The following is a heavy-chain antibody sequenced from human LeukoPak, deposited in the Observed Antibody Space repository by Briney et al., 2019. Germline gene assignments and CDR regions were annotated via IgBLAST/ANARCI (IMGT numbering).Heavy chain of an antibody. J-gene: IGHJ5*02. Sequence: ASVKVSCKASGYTFTSYDINWVRQATGQGLEWMGWMNPNSGNTGYAQKFQGRVTMTRNTSISTAYMELSSLRSEDTAVYYCARGLYCSSTSCYTWFDPWGQGTLVTVSS. D-gene: IGHD2-2*02. CDR2: MNPNSGNT. V-gene: IGHV1-8*01. CDR1: GYTFTSYD. CDR3: ARGLYCSSTSCYTWFDP.